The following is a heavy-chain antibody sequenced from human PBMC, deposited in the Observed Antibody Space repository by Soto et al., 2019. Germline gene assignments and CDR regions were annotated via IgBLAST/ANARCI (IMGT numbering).Heavy chain of an antibody. CDR2: IIPIFGTA. V-gene: IGHV1-69*12. CDR1: GGTFSSYA. J-gene: IGHJ5*02. D-gene: IGHD6-19*01. Sequence: QVQLVQSGAEVKKPGSSVKVSCKASGGTFSSYAISWVRQAPGQGLEWMGGIIPIFGTANYAKKFQGRVTITADESTSTAYMELSSLRSEDTAVYYCARRLGAYSSGWYGGDDWFDPWGQGTLVTVSS. CDR3: ARRLGAYSSGWYGGDDWFDP.